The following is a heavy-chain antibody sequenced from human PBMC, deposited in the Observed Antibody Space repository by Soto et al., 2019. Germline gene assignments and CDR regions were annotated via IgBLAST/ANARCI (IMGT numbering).Heavy chain of an antibody. Sequence: EVHLVESGGGLVQPGGSLRLSCAASGFTVSSKYMSWVRQAPGKGLEWVSLIQSGGPTYYADSVKGRFTISRDTSENTLHFKMDSWGAEGTAVYYCGGDDVLCDGVRCYGVPLDV. CDR2: IQSGGPT. D-gene: IGHD2-15*01. J-gene: IGHJ6*01. CDR3: GGDDVLCDGVRCYGVPLDV. CDR1: GFTVSSKY. V-gene: IGHV3-66*01.